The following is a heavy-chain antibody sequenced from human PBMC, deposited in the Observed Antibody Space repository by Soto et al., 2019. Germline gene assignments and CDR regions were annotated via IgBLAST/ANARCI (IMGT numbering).Heavy chain of an antibody. D-gene: IGHD6-13*01. J-gene: IGHJ4*02. CDR1: GFTFSSYG. V-gene: IGHV3-30*18. Sequence: QVQLVESGGGVVQPGRSLRLSCAASGFTFSSYGMHWVRQAPGKGLEWVAVISYDGINKYYADSVKGRFTISRDNSKNPLDLQMNSLRAEDTAVYYCAKYGSSSWYFDYWGQGTLVTVSS. CDR3: AKYGSSSWYFDY. CDR2: ISYDGINK.